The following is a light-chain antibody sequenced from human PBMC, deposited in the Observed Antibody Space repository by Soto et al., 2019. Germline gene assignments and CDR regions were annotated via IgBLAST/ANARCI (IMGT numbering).Light chain of an antibody. J-gene: IGKJ2*01. V-gene: IGKV3-20*01. CDR3: HQYGSSPPHT. Sequence: EIVLTQSPGTQSLSPGERATLSCRASQSVRSSNLAWYQQKPGQAPRLLIYGASSRATGIPDRFSGRGSGTDFTLTISRREPEDFAVYYCHQYGSSPPHTFGQGTKLEIK. CDR1: QSVRSSN. CDR2: GAS.